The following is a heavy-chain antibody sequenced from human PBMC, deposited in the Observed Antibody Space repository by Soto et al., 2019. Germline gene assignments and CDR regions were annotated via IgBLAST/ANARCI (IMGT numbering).Heavy chain of an antibody. Sequence: GGSLRLSCAASGFTFSSYSMNWVRQAPGKGLEWVSYISSSSSTIYYADSVKGRFTISRDNAKNSLYLQMNSLRAEDTAVYYCARVRIAVGPYFDYWGQGTLVTVSS. D-gene: IGHD6-19*01. J-gene: IGHJ4*02. V-gene: IGHV3-48*01. CDR2: ISSSSSTI. CDR1: GFTFSSYS. CDR3: ARVRIAVGPYFDY.